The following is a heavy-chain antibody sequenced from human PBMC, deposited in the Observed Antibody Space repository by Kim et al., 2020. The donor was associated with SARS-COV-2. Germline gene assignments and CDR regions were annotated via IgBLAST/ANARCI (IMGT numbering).Heavy chain of an antibody. D-gene: IGHD3-10*01. J-gene: IGHJ5*02. V-gene: IGHV4-39*01. CDR1: GGSISSSSYY. CDR2: IYYSGST. CDR3: ARHGALWFGDLGWFDP. Sequence: SETLSLTCTVSGGSISSSSYYWGWIRQPPGKGLEWIGSIYYSGSTYYNPSLKSRVTISVDTSKNQFSLKLSSVTAADTAVYYCARHGALWFGDLGWFDPWGQGTLVTVSS.